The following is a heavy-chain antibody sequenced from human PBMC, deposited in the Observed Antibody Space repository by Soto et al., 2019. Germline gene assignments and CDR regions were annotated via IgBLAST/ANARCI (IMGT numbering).Heavy chain of an antibody. D-gene: IGHD3-10*01. CDR2: IDYSGST. J-gene: IGHJ4*02. CDR3: ARAMGGYFDY. Sequence: SETLSLTCTVSGGSISSGCYNWSWIRQQARKGLEWIGYIDYSGSTYYNPTLKSRVTISVDTSKNQFSLKLSSVTAADTAVYYCARAMGGYFDYWGQGTLVTVSS. CDR1: GGSISSGCYN. V-gene: IGHV4-31*03.